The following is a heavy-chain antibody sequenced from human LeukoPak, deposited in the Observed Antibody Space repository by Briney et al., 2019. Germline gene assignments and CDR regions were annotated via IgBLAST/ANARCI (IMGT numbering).Heavy chain of an antibody. CDR1: GFPFSSYS. CDR2: ISSSSSYI. Sequence: GSLRLSCAASGFPFSSYSMNWVRQAPGKGLEWVSSISSSSSYIYYADSVKGRFTISRDNAKNSLYLQMNSLRAEDTAVYYCARALRGNWFDPWGQGTLVTVSS. J-gene: IGHJ5*02. V-gene: IGHV3-21*01. CDR3: ARALRGNWFDP.